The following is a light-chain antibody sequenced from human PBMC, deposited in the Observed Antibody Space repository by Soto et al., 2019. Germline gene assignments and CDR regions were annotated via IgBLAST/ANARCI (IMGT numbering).Light chain of an antibody. CDR3: QSYDSSLTAMV. CDR1: SSNVGAGFD. Sequence: QSVLTQPPSVSGAPGQRVTISCAGSSSNVGAGFDVHWYQQVPGTAPKLLIYGSTNRPSGVPDRFSGSKSGTSGSLAITGLQAEDEADYYCQSYDSSLTAMVFGGGTKLTVL. J-gene: IGLJ2*01. V-gene: IGLV1-40*01. CDR2: GST.